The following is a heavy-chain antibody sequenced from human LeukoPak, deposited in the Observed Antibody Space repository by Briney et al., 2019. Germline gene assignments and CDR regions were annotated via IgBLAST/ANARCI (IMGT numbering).Heavy chain of an antibody. D-gene: IGHD6-13*01. Sequence: RKSGPTLVSPTQTLTLTCTFSGFSLSTSGMCVSWIRQPPGKALEWLARIDWDDDKYYSTSLKTRLTISKDTSKNQVVLTMTNMDPVDTATYYCARIRLGYSSRQDAFDIWGQGTMVTVSS. J-gene: IGHJ3*02. CDR1: GFSLSTSGMC. V-gene: IGHV2-70*11. CDR2: IDWDDDK. CDR3: ARIRLGYSSRQDAFDI.